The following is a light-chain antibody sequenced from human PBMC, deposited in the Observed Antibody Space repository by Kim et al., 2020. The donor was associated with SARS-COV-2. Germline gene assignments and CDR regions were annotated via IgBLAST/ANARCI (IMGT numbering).Light chain of an antibody. V-gene: IGLV2-14*04. Sequence: GQSITLSCTGTSSDVGGYNYVSWYQQHPGKAPKLMIYDVSKRSSGVSNRFSGSKSGNTASLTISGLQAEDEADYYCSSYTSNSTWVFGGGTQLTVL. CDR2: DVS. CDR3: SSYTSNSTWV. J-gene: IGLJ3*02. CDR1: SSDVGGYNY.